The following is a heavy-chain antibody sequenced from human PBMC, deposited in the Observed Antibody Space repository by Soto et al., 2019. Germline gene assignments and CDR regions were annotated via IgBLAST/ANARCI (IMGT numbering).Heavy chain of an antibody. Sequence: PSETLSLTCTVSGGSISSGGYYWSWIRQHPGKGLEWIGYIYYSGSTYYNPSLKSRVTISVDTSKNQFSLKLSSVTAADTAVYYCARVGNGEAATDVWFDPWGQGTLVTVSS. CDR1: GGSISSGGYY. CDR2: IYYSGST. D-gene: IGHD2-15*01. CDR3: ARVGNGEAATDVWFDP. J-gene: IGHJ5*02. V-gene: IGHV4-31*03.